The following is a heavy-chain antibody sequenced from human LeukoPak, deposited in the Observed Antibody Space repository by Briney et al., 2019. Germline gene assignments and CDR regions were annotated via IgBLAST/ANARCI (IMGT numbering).Heavy chain of an antibody. Sequence: TGGSLRLSCSASGFTFSSYAMHWVRQAPGKGLEYVSAISSNGGSTYYADSVKGRFTISRDNSKNTLYLHMSSLRAEDTAVYYCVKAHRYFDWSIHFDYWGQGTLVTVSS. CDR2: ISSNGGST. D-gene: IGHD3-9*01. V-gene: IGHV3-64D*06. CDR1: GFTFSSYA. CDR3: VKAHRYFDWSIHFDY. J-gene: IGHJ4*02.